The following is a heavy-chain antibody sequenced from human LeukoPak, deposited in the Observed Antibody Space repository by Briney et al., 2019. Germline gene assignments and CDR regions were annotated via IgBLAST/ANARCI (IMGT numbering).Heavy chain of an antibody. CDR2: IYFSGRT. V-gene: IGHV4-59*02. J-gene: IGHJ4*02. CDR3: ARGYGYNSEY. CDR1: GGSVSSYY. D-gene: IGHD5-24*01. Sequence: SETLSLTCTVSGGSVSSYYWSWVRQPPGKGLEWIGFIYFSGRTNYNPSLESRVTISVDTSKNQFSLKLTSVTAADTAVYYCARGYGYNSEYWGQGTLVTVSP.